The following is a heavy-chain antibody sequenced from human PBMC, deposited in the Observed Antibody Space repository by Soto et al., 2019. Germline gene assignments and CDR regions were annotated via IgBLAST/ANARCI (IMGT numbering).Heavy chain of an antibody. V-gene: IGHV3-33*01. CDR3: ARDKIPNWYFDX. CDR1: GFTFSSYG. D-gene: IGHD2-21*01. CDR2: ICDDGSNK. Sequence: LRLSCAASGFTFSSYGMHGVRQAPGKGLEWVAVICDDGSNKYYADSVKGRFTISRDNSKNTLYLQMNSLRAEDTAVYYCARDKIPNWYFDXWGRGTLVTVSX. J-gene: IGHJ2*01.